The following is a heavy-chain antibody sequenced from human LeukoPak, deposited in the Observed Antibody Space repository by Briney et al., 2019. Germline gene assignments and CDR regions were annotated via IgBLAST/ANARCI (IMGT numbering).Heavy chain of an antibody. D-gene: IGHD6-19*01. CDR3: AKDTGYSSGWDAFDI. CDR1: GFTFSSNW. V-gene: IGHV3-74*01. J-gene: IGHJ3*02. CDR2: INGDASSI. Sequence: GGSPRLSCAASGFTFSSNWMHWVRQAPGKGLEWVSRINGDASSISYADSVKGRLTISRDNAENTLYLQMNSLRAEDTAVYYCAKDTGYSSGWDAFDIWGQGTMVTVSS.